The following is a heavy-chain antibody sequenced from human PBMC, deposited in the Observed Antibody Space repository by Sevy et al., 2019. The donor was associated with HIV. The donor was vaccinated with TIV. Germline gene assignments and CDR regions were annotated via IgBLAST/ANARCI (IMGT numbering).Heavy chain of an antibody. J-gene: IGHJ6*02. CDR1: GYNFTNFW. CDR3: ARHGPAQAAPLLDLIPGASYYGVDV. Sequence: GESLKISCKGSGYNFTNFWLAWVRQMPGKGLEWMGFIYPGDSDIRLSPSFQGQVTISVDKSVSTAYLDLGSLKASDRALNFCARHGPAQAAPLLDLIPGASYYGVDVWGQGTTVTVSS. V-gene: IGHV5-51*01. D-gene: IGHD2-15*01. CDR2: IYPGDSDI.